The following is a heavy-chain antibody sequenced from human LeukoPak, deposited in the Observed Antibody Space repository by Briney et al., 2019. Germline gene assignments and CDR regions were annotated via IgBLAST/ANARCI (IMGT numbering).Heavy chain of an antibody. J-gene: IGHJ4*02. Sequence: SVKVSCKASGGTFSSYTISWVRQAPGQGLEWRGRIIPILGIANYAQKFQGRVTITADKSTSTAYMELSSLRSEDTAVYYCASRYYYDSSGYYYRSFDYWGQGTLVTVSS. V-gene: IGHV1-69*02. CDR3: ASRYYYDSSGYYYRSFDY. CDR2: IIPILGIA. CDR1: GGTFSSYT. D-gene: IGHD3-22*01.